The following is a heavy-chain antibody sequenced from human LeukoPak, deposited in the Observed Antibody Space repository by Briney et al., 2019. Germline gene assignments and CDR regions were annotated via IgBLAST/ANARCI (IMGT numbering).Heavy chain of an antibody. CDR1: GGSISSGSYY. Sequence: SQTLSLTCTVSGGSISSGSYYWSWIRQPPGKGLEWIGRIYTSGSTNYNPSLKSRVAISVDTSKNQFSLKLSSVTAADTAVYYCARDPHYYDSSGYYPYFDYWGQGTLVTVSS. D-gene: IGHD3-22*01. J-gene: IGHJ4*02. CDR3: ARDPHYYDSSGYYPYFDY. CDR2: IYTSGST. V-gene: IGHV4-61*02.